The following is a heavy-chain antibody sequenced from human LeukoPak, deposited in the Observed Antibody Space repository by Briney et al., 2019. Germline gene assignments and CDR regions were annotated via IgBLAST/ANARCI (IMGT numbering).Heavy chain of an antibody. Sequence: SETLSLTCTVSGGSISSSSYYWGWIRQPPGKGLEWIGSIYYSGSTYYNPSLKSRVTISVDTSENQFSLKLSSVTAADTAVYYCASLGEMATMVDYWGQGTLVTVSS. CDR3: ASLGEMATMVDY. D-gene: IGHD5-24*01. J-gene: IGHJ4*02. CDR2: IYYSGST. CDR1: GGSISSSSYY. V-gene: IGHV4-39*01.